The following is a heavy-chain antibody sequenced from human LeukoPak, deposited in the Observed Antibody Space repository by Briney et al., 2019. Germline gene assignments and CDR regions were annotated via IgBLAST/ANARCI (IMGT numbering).Heavy chain of an antibody. CDR2: IYPGDSDT. D-gene: IGHD5-18*01. CDR1: GYSFTSYW. V-gene: IGHV5-51*01. J-gene: IGHJ4*02. CDR3: ASRGVGYSYGYGFDY. Sequence: GESLKISCQGSGYSFTSYWIGWVRQMPGKGLELMGIIYPGDSDTRYSPSLQGQVTISADKSITTAYLQWSSLKASDTAMYYCASRGVGYSYGYGFDYWGEGTLVTVSS.